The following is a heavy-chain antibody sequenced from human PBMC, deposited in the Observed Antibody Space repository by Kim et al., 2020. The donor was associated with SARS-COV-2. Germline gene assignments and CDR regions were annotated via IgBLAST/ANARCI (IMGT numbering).Heavy chain of an antibody. Sequence: SETLSLTCDVSGVSISSHTWWSWVRQSPEKGLEWIGQIYHLGRTIYNPSLKSRVSMSLDESKNRFSLRLTSVAAADTAIYYCVRDSGTTITAEGLGAHFFDPWGPGISVSVSS. D-gene: IGHD5-12*01. V-gene: IGHV4-4*02. CDR2: IYHLGRT. CDR3: VRDSGTTITAEGLGAHFFDP. J-gene: IGHJ5*02. CDR1: GVSISSHTW.